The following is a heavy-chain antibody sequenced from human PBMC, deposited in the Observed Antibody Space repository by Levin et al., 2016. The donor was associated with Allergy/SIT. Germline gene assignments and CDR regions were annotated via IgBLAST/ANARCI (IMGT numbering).Heavy chain of an antibody. CDR2: IYYSGST. J-gene: IGHJ3*02. V-gene: IGHV4-61*01. CDR3: ARTLPRPDDAFDI. CDR1: GGSVSSGSYY. D-gene: IGHD1-14*01. Sequence: SETLSLTCTVSGGSVSSGSYYWSWIRQPPGKGLEWIGYIYYSGSTNYNPSLKSRVTISVDTSKNQFSLKLSSVTAADTAVYYCARTLPRPDDAFDIWGQGTMVTVSS.